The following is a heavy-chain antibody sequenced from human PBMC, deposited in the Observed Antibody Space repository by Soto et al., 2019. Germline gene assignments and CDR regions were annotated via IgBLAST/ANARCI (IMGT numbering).Heavy chain of an antibody. CDR3: ARDLWGYCGTGCYPLDV. CDR2: MYNTGRT. J-gene: IGHJ6*02. V-gene: IGHV4-59*01. Sequence: SETLSLTCTVSGGSISGYYWSWIRQPPGKGLEWIGYMYNTGRTVYNPSFKSRVTISEDTFKNQISLKLNSVTFADTAVFYCARDLWGYCGTGCYPLDVWGQGTTVT. CDR1: GGSISGYY. D-gene: IGHD2-21*02.